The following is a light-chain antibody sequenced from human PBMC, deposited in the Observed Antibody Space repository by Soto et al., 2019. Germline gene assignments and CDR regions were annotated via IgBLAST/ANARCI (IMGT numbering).Light chain of an antibody. CDR2: DNN. Sequence: QSVLTQPPSVSAGPGQKVTISCSGRNSNIGNNYVSWYQQLPGTAPKLLIYDNNKRPSGIPDRFSGSKSGTSATLGITGLQTGDEADYYCGTWDTSLSAVVFGGGTKLTVL. CDR3: GTWDTSLSAVV. J-gene: IGLJ3*02. V-gene: IGLV1-51*01. CDR1: NSNIGNNY.